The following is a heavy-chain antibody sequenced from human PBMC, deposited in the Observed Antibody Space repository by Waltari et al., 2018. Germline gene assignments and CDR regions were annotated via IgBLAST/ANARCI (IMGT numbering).Heavy chain of an antibody. CDR3: ARGSSCGDFDY. CDR1: GGSISSYY. V-gene: IGHV4-4*09. J-gene: IGHJ4*02. CDR2: IYTSVCT. D-gene: IGHD1-26*01. Sequence: QVQLQESGPGLVKPSETLSLTCTVSGGSISSYYWSWIRQPPGKGLEWIGYIYTSVCTNSNPSLTSRVTISVDTAKTQCSLKLSSVTAADTAVYYCARGSSCGDFDYWGQGTLVTV.